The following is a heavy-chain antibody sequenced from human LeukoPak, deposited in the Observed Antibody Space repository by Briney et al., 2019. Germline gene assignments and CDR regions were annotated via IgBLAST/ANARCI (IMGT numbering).Heavy chain of an antibody. CDR2: ISGSGGST. D-gene: IGHD6-13*01. CDR1: GFTFSSCA. Sequence: GGSLRLSCAASGFTFSSCAMSWVRQAPGKGLEWVSAISGSGGSTYYADSVKGRFTISRDNSKNTLYPQMNSLRAEDTAVYYCAKGTYAAAGTYSWFDLWGQGTLVTVSS. J-gene: IGHJ5*02. CDR3: AKGTYAAAGTYSWFDL. V-gene: IGHV3-23*01.